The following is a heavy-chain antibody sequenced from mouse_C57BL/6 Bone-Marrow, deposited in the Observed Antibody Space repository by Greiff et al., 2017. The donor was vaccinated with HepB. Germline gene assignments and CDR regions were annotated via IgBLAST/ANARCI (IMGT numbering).Heavy chain of an antibody. J-gene: IGHJ2*01. CDR3: VRHGYSNPFDY. CDR2: IRSKSNNYAT. D-gene: IGHD2-5*01. Sequence: DVKLVESGGGLVQPKGSLKLSCAASGFSFNTYAINWVRQAPGKGLEWVARIRSKSNNYATYYADSVKDRFTISRDDSESMLYLQMNNLKTEDTAMYYCVRHGYSNPFDYWGQGTTLTVSS. CDR1: GFSFNTYA. V-gene: IGHV10-1*01.